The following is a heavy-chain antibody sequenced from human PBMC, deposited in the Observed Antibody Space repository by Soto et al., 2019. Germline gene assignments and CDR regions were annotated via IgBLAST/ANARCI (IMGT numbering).Heavy chain of an antibody. CDR3: ARDQNGSGNYYTRYFDY. Sequence: PSETLSVTCAVSGGSINSRYWWSRVRQSPGKGLEWIGEIYHSGSTNYNPSLKSRVTISVDKSKNQFSLNLSSVTAADTAVYYCARDQNGSGNYYTRYFDYWGQGTLVTSP. CDR2: IYHSGST. CDR1: GGSINSRYW. D-gene: IGHD3-10*01. J-gene: IGHJ4*02. V-gene: IGHV4-4*02.